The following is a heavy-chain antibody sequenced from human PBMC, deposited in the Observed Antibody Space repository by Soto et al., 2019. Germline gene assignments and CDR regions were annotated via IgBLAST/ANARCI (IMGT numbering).Heavy chain of an antibody. CDR3: AKDRGGWYRGVLDY. V-gene: IGHV3-9*01. D-gene: IGHD6-19*01. J-gene: IGHJ4*02. Sequence: EVQLVESGGGLVQPGRSLRLSCAASGFTFDDYAMHWVRQAPGKGLEWVSGISWNSGSIGYADSVKGRFTISRDNAKNSRYLQMNSLRAEDTALYYCAKDRGGWYRGVLDYWGQGTLVTVSS. CDR1: GFTFDDYA. CDR2: ISWNSGSI.